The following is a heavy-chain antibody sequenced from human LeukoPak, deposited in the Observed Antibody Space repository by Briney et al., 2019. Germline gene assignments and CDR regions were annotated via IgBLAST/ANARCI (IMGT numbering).Heavy chain of an antibody. Sequence: PSGTLSLTCAVSGGSITSSNWWSWVRQPPGKGLEWIGEVSDSGSANYNPSLKSQVTISVDKSKNQVSLKLSSVTAADTAVYHCARGPWSYDIWGQGTMVIVSS. CDR1: GGSITSSNW. CDR2: VSDSGSA. D-gene: IGHD1-26*01. J-gene: IGHJ3*02. V-gene: IGHV4-4*02. CDR3: ARGPWSYDI.